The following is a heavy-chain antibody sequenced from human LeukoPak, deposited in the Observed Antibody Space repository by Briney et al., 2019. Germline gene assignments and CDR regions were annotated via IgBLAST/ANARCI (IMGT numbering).Heavy chain of an antibody. Sequence: SETLSLTCTVSGGSISSSSYYWGWIRQPPGKGLEWIGSIYYSGSTYYNPSLKSRVTISVDTSKNQFSLKLSSVTAADTAVYYCARRRKYSSSWFDYWGQGTLVTVSS. J-gene: IGHJ4*02. CDR1: GGSISSSSYY. D-gene: IGHD6-13*01. V-gene: IGHV4-39*01. CDR3: ARRRKYSSSWFDY. CDR2: IYYSGST.